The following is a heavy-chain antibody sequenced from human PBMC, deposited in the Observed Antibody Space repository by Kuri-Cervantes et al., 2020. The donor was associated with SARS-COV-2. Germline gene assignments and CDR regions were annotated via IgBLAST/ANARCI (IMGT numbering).Heavy chain of an antibody. CDR1: GYTFTGYY. D-gene: IGHD6-25*01. CDR2: INPNSGGT. Sequence: ASVKVSCKASGYTFTGYYMHWVRQAPGQGLEWMGWINPNSGGTNYAQKFQGRVTMTRDTSISTAYMELSRLRSDDTAVYYCARDRTGATGPAGDAFDIWGQGTMVTVSS. V-gene: IGHV1-2*02. CDR3: ARDRTGATGPAGDAFDI. J-gene: IGHJ3*02.